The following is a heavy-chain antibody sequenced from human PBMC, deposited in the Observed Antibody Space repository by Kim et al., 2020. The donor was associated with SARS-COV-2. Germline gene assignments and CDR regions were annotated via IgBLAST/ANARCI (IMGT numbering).Heavy chain of an antibody. J-gene: IGHJ5*02. D-gene: IGHD1-1*01. CDR3: AQKWNLDR. Sequence: GGSLRLSCVASGFTFSTYSMCWVRQPPGKGLEWVSSISYNGATTYYADSVKGRFTISRDNTENTVHLQMNSLRADDTAMYYCAQKWNLDRWGQGTLATVSS. V-gene: IGHV3-23*01. CDR1: GFTFSTYS. CDR2: ISYNGATT.